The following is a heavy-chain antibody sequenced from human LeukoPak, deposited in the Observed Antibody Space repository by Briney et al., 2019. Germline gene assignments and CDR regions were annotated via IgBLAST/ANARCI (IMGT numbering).Heavy chain of an antibody. Sequence: SETLSLTCTVSGGSISSSSYYWGWIRQPPGKGLEWIGYIYYSGSTNYNPSLKSRVTISVDTSKNQFSLKLSSVTAADTAVYYCARGIAAVLRFDPWGQGTLVTVSS. CDR1: GGSISSSSYY. D-gene: IGHD6-13*01. CDR2: IYYSGST. J-gene: IGHJ5*02. V-gene: IGHV4-61*05. CDR3: ARGIAAVLRFDP.